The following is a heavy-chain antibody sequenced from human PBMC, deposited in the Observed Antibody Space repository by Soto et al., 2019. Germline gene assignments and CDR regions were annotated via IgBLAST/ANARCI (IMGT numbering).Heavy chain of an antibody. D-gene: IGHD3-22*01. V-gene: IGHV3-48*02. CDR2: ISSSSSTI. CDR3: ARALYYYDTPYWYY. J-gene: IGHJ4*02. Sequence: HPGGSLRLSCAASGFTFSSYSMNWVRQAPGKGLEWVSYISSSSSTIYYADSVKGRFTISRDNAKNSLYLQMNSLRDEDTAVYYCARALYYYDTPYWYYWGQGTLVTVSS. CDR1: GFTFSSYS.